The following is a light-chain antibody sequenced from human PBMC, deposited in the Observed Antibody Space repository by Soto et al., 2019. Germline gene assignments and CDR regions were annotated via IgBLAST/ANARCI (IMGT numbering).Light chain of an antibody. V-gene: IGLV2-14*01. J-gene: IGLJ1*01. CDR1: SSDVGGYNY. Sequence: QSALTQPASVSGSPGQSITISCTGTSSDVGGYNYVSWYQQHPGKAPKLMVYDVSNRPSGVSNRFSGSKSGNTASLTISGLQNEDEADYYCSSYRSTSTLGDVFGSGTKLTVL. CDR2: DVS. CDR3: SSYRSTSTLGDV.